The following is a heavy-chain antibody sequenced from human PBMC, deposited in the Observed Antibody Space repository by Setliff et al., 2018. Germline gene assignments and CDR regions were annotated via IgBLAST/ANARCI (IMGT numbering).Heavy chain of an antibody. CDR2: ISSGGST. CDR1: GGSMSNYF. Sequence: SETLSLTCSVAGGSMSNYFWSWVRRPPGKGLEWIGFISSGGSTIYSPSLKSRVTISVDTSKNQFSLRLTSVTAADTALYYCARGSEFYYGSGTIDSWGQGTLVTVSS. V-gene: IGHV4-4*08. D-gene: IGHD3-10*01. CDR3: ARGSEFYYGSGTIDS. J-gene: IGHJ4*02.